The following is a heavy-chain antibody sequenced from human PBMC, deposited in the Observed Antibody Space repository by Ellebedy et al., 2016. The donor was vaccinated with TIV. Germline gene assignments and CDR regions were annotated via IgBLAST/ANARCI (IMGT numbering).Heavy chain of an antibody. CDR3: ARGDTAIYDY. CDR2: IYHSGST. Sequence: MPSETLSLTCAVSGGSISSGGYSWSWIRQPPGKGLEWIGYIYHSGSTYYNPSLKSRVTISVDRSKNQFSLKLSSVTAADTAVYYCARGDTAIYDYWGQGTLVTVSS. J-gene: IGHJ4*02. CDR1: GGSISSGGYS. D-gene: IGHD5-18*01. V-gene: IGHV4-30-2*01.